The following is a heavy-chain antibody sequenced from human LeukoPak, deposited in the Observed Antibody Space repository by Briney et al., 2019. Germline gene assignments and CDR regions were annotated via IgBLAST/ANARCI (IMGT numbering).Heavy chain of an antibody. CDR1: GGSFSGYY. Sequence: SETLSLTCAVYGGSFSGYYWSWIRQPPGKGLEWIGEINHSGSTNYNPSLKSRVTISVDTSKNQFSLKLSSVTAADTAVYYCATRPTTGNWGQGTLVTVSS. J-gene: IGHJ4*02. CDR2: INHSGST. CDR3: ATRPTTGN. D-gene: IGHD1-26*01. V-gene: IGHV4-34*01.